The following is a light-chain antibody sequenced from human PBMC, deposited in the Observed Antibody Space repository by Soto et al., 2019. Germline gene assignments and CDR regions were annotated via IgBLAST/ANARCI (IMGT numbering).Light chain of an antibody. Sequence: EIVIPLTPATLSVSPGERATLSCSASQSVSSDLARHRQKPGQAPRLRNYGASTRATGIPARFSGSGSGTEFTLTIVCLQSEDFAVYYCQQYNEWPLTFGGRTKV. CDR3: QQYNEWPLT. CDR1: QSVSSD. V-gene: IGKV3-15*01. CDR2: GAS. J-gene: IGKJ4*01.